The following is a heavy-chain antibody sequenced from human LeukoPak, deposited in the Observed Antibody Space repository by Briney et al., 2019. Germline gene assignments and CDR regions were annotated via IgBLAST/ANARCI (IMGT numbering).Heavy chain of an antibody. Sequence: GGSLRLSCAASGFTFSSYEMNWVRQAPGKVLEWVSYISSSGSTIYYADSVKGRFTISRDNAKNSLYLQMNSLRAEDTAVYYCARGGAYCGGDCYNAFDIWGQGTMVTVSS. D-gene: IGHD2-21*02. J-gene: IGHJ3*02. CDR2: ISSSGSTI. CDR3: ARGGAYCGGDCYNAFDI. CDR1: GFTFSSYE. V-gene: IGHV3-48*03.